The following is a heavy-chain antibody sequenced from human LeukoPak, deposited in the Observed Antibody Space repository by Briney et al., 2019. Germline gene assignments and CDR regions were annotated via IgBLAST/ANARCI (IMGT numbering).Heavy chain of an antibody. CDR1: GFTFDDYA. CDR3: AKPFLDRGGFYDILTGYQD. V-gene: IGHV3-9*01. CDR2: ISWNSGSI. J-gene: IGHJ4*02. D-gene: IGHD3-9*01. Sequence: PGGSLRLSCAASGFTFDDYAMHWVRHAPGKGLEWVSGISWNSGSIGYADSVKGRFTISRDNAKNSLYLQMNSLRAEDTALYYCAKPFLDRGGFYDILTGYQDWGQGTLVTVSS.